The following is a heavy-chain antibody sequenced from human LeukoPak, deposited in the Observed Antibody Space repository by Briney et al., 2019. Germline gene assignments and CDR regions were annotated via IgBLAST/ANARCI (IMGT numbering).Heavy chain of an antibody. J-gene: IGHJ4*02. CDR2: IRYDGSNK. D-gene: IGHD3-22*01. V-gene: IGHV3-30*02. CDR3: ARDAPYYYDSSGYRLSYFDY. CDR1: GFTFSSYG. Sequence: GGSLRLSCAASGFTFSSYGMHWVRQAPGKGLEWVAFIRYDGSNKYYADSVKGRFTISRDNSKNTLFLQMNSLRAEDTAVYYCARDAPYYYDSSGYRLSYFDYWGQGTLVTVSS.